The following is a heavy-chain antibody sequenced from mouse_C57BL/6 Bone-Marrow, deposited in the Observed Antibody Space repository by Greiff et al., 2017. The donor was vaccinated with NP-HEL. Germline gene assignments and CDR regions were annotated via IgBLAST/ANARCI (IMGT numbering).Heavy chain of an antibody. V-gene: IGHV5-12-1*01. CDR2: ISSGGGST. Sequence: EVQLVESGGGLVKPGGSLKLSCAASGFAFSSYDMSWVRQTPEKRLEWVAYISSGGGSTYYPDTVKGRFTISRDNAKNTLYLQMSSLKSEDTAMYYCTRHPITTAPLFANCGQGTTLPVSS. CDR1: GFAFSSYD. J-gene: IGHJ2*01. CDR3: TRHPITTAPLFAN. D-gene: IGHD1-2*01.